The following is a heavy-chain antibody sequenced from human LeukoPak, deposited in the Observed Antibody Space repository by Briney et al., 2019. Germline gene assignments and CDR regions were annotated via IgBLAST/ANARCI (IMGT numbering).Heavy chain of an antibody. CDR3: AKSGTFFLYYFDY. V-gene: IGHV3-23*01. CDR1: GFTFSSYA. Sequence: SGGSLRLSCAASGFTFSSYAMSWVRQAPGKGLEWVSAISGSGGSTYYADSVKGRFTISRDNSKNTLYLHMSSLRAEDTAVYYCAKSGTFFLYYFDYWGQGTLVTVSS. CDR2: ISGSGGST. J-gene: IGHJ4*02. D-gene: IGHD1-26*01.